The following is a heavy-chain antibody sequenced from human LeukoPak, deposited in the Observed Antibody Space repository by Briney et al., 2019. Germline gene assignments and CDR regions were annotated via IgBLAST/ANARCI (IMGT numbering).Heavy chain of an antibody. V-gene: IGHV1-18*01. J-gene: IGHJ3*02. D-gene: IGHD3-22*01. CDR2: ISANNGYT. Sequence: GASVKVSCKASGYSFSSFGISWLRQAPGQGLEWMGWISANNGYTKYAQKFQGRVTMTTDTSTRTAYMEVRSLRSDDTAVYCCTRTLDDSSGYRDAFDIWGQGTMVTVSS. CDR1: GYSFSSFG. CDR3: TRTLDDSSGYRDAFDI.